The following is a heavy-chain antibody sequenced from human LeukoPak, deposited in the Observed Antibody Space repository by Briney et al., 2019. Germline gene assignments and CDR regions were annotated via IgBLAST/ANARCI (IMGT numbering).Heavy chain of an antibody. CDR3: ARDRYKTSPVY. CDR2: ISYDGSTS. V-gene: IGHV3-30-3*01. J-gene: IGHJ4*02. Sequence: GALRLSCAASGFTFSSIAMHWVRQAPGKGLEWVAVISYDGSTSYYADSVKGRFTISRDNSKNTLYLQMNSLRAEDTALYHCARDRYKTSPVYWGQGTLVTVSS. D-gene: IGHD1-14*01. CDR1: GFTFSSIA.